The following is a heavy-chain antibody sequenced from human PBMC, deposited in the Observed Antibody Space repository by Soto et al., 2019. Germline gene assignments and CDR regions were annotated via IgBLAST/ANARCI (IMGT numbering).Heavy chain of an antibody. CDR1: GFTFSSYW. J-gene: IGHJ3*02. V-gene: IGHV3-74*01. CDR2: MNNDGSYT. D-gene: IGHD6-13*01. Sequence: EVKLVESGGGLVQPGGSLRLSCAASGFTFSSYWMYWVRQAPGKGLEWVSHMNNDGSYTIYAESVKGRFTFSRDNAKNTLYLQMNSLRVEDTAVYYCVRGGYMHACDIWGQGTMVTVSS. CDR3: VRGGYMHACDI.